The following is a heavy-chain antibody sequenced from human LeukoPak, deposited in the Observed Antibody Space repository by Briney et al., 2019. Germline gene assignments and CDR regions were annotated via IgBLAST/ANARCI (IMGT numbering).Heavy chain of an antibody. Sequence: SETLSLTCAVYGGSFSGYCWSWIRQPPGRGLEWIGVINHSGSNNYHPSLKSRVTISVDRSKNQFSLKLSSVTAADTAVYYCARVLVARTSYYYYYMDVWGKGTTVTVSS. V-gene: IGHV4-34*01. D-gene: IGHD5-12*01. CDR1: GGSFSGYC. CDR2: INHSGSN. CDR3: ARVLVARTSYYYYYMDV. J-gene: IGHJ6*03.